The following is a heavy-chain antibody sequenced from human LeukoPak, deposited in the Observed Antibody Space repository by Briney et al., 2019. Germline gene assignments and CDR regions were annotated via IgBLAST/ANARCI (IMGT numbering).Heavy chain of an antibody. J-gene: IGHJ4*02. D-gene: IGHD1-26*01. CDR1: GFTFRDYW. CDR3: AKDVGKWESLHFFDY. V-gene: IGHV3-74*01. Sequence: GGSLRLSCAASGFTFRDYWMHWVRQAPGKGLVWVSRLHSGGSNTTYADSVKGRFTISRDNAKNTLYLQMNSLRGDDTAVYYCAKDVGKWESLHFFDYWGQGTLVTVSS. CDR2: LHSGGSNT.